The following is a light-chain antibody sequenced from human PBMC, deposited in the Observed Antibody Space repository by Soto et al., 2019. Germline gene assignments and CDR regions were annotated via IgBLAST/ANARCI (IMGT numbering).Light chain of an antibody. CDR3: QHYQGGQPIA. Sequence: IVLSQAPDTLSLSPGDGPTLSCRASQSVSARLAWYKHKPGQPPRLLISDVFNRASGVAERFSGSGSETDFTLIIRRLEPEDSALYYCQHYQGGQPIAFGQGTRLEI. V-gene: IGKV3-20*01. CDR2: DVF. J-gene: IGKJ5*01. CDR1: QSVSAR.